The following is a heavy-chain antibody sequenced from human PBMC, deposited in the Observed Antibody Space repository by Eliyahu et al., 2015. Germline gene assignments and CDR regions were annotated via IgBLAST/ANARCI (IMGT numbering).Heavy chain of an antibody. V-gene: IGHV4-34*01. CDR1: GGSFSGYY. CDR3: ARGVRAYSSGWPLRY. D-gene: IGHD6-19*01. CDR2: INHSGST. J-gene: IGHJ4*02. Sequence: QVQLQQWGAGLLKPSETLSLTCAVYGGSFSGYYWXWXRQPPGKGLEWIGEINHSGSTNXNPSLKSRVTISVDTSKNQFSLKLSSVTAADTAVYYCARGVRAYSSGWPLRYWGQGTLVTVSS.